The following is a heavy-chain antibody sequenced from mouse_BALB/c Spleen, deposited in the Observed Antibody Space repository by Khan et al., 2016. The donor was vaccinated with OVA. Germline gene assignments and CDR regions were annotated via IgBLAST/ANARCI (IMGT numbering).Heavy chain of an antibody. CDR3: ARKSYYSDAVDY. D-gene: IGHD2-12*01. J-gene: IGHJ4*01. Sequence: EVKLLESGPGLVKPSQSLSLTCTVTGYSITTNYAWDWIRQFPGNKLEWMGYISYSGSTSYNPSLKGRIFITRDKSKNQLFLQLNSVTTEDTATYCCARKSYYSDAVDYWGQGTSVTVSS. CDR2: ISYSGST. V-gene: IGHV3-2*02. CDR1: GYSITTNYA.